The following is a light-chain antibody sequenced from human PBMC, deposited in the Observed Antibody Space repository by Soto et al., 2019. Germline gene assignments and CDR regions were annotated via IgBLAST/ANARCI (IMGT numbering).Light chain of an antibody. J-gene: IGLJ1*01. CDR2: SDN. V-gene: IGLV1-44*01. CDR1: NSNIRNNK. Sequence: QSVLTQPPSASTTPGQKVTISCSESNSNIRNNKVNWYQQLPGTAPKLLIYSDNQRPSGVPDRFSGSKAGTSASLAISGLQSEDEANYYCAAWDDSLHGYVFGAGTKLTVL. CDR3: AAWDDSLHGYV.